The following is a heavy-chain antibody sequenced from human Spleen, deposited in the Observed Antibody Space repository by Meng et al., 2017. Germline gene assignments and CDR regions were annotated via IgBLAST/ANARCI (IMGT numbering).Heavy chain of an antibody. D-gene: IGHD1-1*01. Sequence: GGSLRLSCKGPGYSFTSYWIGWVRQMPGKGLEWMGIIYPGDSDTRYSPSFQGQVTISADKSISTAYLQWSSLKASDTAMYYCARGREDNWGAWYFDLWGRGTLVTVSS. V-gene: IGHV5-51*01. CDR1: GYSFTSYW. CDR2: IYPGDSDT. J-gene: IGHJ2*01. CDR3: ARGREDNWGAWYFDL.